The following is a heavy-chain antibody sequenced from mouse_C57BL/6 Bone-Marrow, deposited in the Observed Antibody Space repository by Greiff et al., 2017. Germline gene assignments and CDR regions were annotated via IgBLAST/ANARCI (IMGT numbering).Heavy chain of an antibody. V-gene: IGHV1-81*01. Sequence: VQLQQSGAELARPGASVKLSCKASGYTFTSYGISWVKQRPGQGLEWIGEIYPRSGNTYYNEKFKGKATLTADKSSSTAYMELRSLTSEDSAVYFCARLGPGFAYWGQGTLVTVSA. CDR3: ARLGPGFAY. J-gene: IGHJ3*01. D-gene: IGHD4-1*01. CDR2: IYPRSGNT. CDR1: GYTFTSYG.